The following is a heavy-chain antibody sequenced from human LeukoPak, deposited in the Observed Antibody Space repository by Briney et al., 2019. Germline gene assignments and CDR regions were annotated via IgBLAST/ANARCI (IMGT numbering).Heavy chain of an antibody. D-gene: IGHD3-9*01. Sequence: SETLSLTCTVSGGSISSYYWSWIRQPPGKGLEWIGYIYYSGSTNYNPSLKSRVTISVDTSKNQFSLKLSSVTAADTAVYYCARGDYDILTGYYFDPWGQGTLVTVSS. CDR2: IYYSGST. J-gene: IGHJ5*02. CDR1: GGSISSYY. CDR3: ARGDYDILTGYYFDP. V-gene: IGHV4-59*08.